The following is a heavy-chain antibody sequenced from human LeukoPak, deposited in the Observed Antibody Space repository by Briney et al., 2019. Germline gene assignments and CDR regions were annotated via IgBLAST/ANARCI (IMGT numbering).Heavy chain of an antibody. Sequence: GGSLRLSCTVSGFTVSSNSMSWVRQAPGKGLEWVSFIYSAGSTHYSDSVKGRFTISIDNSKNTLYLQMNSLRVEDTAVYYCARDLPMTTVTTYYFDYWGQGTLVTVSS. J-gene: IGHJ4*02. CDR3: ARDLPMTTVTTYYFDY. D-gene: IGHD4-17*01. CDR1: GFTVSSNS. CDR2: IYSAGST. V-gene: IGHV3-53*01.